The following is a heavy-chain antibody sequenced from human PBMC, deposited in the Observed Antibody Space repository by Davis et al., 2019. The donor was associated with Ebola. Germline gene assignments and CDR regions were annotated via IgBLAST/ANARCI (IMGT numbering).Heavy chain of an antibody. V-gene: IGHV4-31*03. CDR2: ISYSGRT. J-gene: IGHJ2*01. Sequence: MPSETLSLTCTVSGGSISSGGYYWSWIRQHPGKGLEWIGSISYSGRTSYNPSLESRVTISIDTSKNQFSLKLSSVTAADTAVYYCARDFYDSSGYLWYFDLWGRGTLVTVSS. CDR3: ARDFYDSSGYLWYFDL. CDR1: GGSISSGGYY. D-gene: IGHD3-22*01.